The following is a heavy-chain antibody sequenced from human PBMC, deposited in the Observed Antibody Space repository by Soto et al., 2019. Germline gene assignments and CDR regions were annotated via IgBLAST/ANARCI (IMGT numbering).Heavy chain of an antibody. CDR1: GASVRSGDYY. CDR3: GGTGTTDDY. J-gene: IGHJ4*02. D-gene: IGHD4-17*01. CDR2: IYNSGGS. Sequence: SETLSLTCSVSGASVRSGDYYWSCIRQAPGKGLEWIGYIYNSGGSYYNPSLKGRLTISIDTSKNQFSLKLNSVTAADTAIYYCGGTGTTDDYWGRGTLVTVSS. V-gene: IGHV4-30-4*01.